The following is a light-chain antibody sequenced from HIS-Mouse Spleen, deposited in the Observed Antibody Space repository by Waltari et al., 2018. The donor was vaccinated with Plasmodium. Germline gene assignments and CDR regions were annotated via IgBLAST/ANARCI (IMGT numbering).Light chain of an antibody. CDR3: SSYAGSNNYV. J-gene: IGLJ1*01. CDR1: SSDVGGYNY. V-gene: IGLV2-8*01. CDR2: EVS. Sequence: QSALTQPPSASGSPGQSVTISCTGTSSDVGGYNYVSWYQQHPGKAPKPMIYEVSKRPSGVPDRFSGSNSGNTASLTVSVLQAEDEADYYCSSYAGSNNYVFGTGTKVTVL.